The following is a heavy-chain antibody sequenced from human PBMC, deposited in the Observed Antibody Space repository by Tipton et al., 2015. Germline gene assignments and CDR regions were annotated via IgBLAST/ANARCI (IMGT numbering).Heavy chain of an antibody. Sequence: TLSLTCTVSGGSISNYYWGWIRQPPGKGLEWIGYIYYTGNTNYHAPLRSRVTISLDTSKKQFSLMLTSVTAADTAVYYCARASIIQGYYHDSSRYYLFNSWGQGTLVTVSS. J-gene: IGHJ1*01. CDR2: IYYTGNT. V-gene: IGHV4-59*01. CDR1: GGSISNYY. D-gene: IGHD3-22*01. CDR3: ARASIIQGYYHDSSRYYLFNS.